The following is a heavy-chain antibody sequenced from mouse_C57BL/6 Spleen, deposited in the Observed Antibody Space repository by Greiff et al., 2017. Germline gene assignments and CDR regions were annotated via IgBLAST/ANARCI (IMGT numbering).Heavy chain of an antibody. D-gene: IGHD1-1*01. CDR1: GYTFTDYN. CDR3: ATYYDGSSYDYFDD. CDR2: INPNNGGT. Sequence: EVQLQQSGPELVKPGASVKMSCKASGYTFTDYNMHWVKQSHGKSLEWIGYINPNNGGTSYNQKFKGKATLTVNKSSSTAYMELRSLTSEDSAVYYCATYYDGSSYDYFDDWGQGTTLTVSS. J-gene: IGHJ2*01. V-gene: IGHV1-22*01.